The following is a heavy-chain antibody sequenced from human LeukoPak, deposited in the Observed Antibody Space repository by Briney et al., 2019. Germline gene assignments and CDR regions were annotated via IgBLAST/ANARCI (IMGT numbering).Heavy chain of an antibody. J-gene: IGHJ4*02. V-gene: IGHV4-59*01. Sequence: SETLSLTCIVSGDSINSDYWNWIRQPPGKGLEWIGYIYYSGGVNYNPSLKSRVTISVDTSKRQFSLKLSSVTAADTAVYYCARGYYYFDYWGQGTLVTVSS. CDR1: GDSINSDY. D-gene: IGHD2-21*01. CDR3: ARGYYYFDY. CDR2: IYYSGGV.